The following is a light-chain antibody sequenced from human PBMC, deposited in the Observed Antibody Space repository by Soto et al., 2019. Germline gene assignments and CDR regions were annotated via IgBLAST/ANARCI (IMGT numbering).Light chain of an antibody. Sequence: DIQMTQSPSSLSASVGDRVTITCRASQGIGNDLNWYQQKPGKAPKRLIFTTSNLQNGVPSRFSGSGSGTEFTLTITSLQPEDFAVYYCQQHSNWPLTFGGGTKVDIK. CDR3: QQHSNWPLT. V-gene: IGKV1-17*01. CDR2: TTS. CDR1: QGIGND. J-gene: IGKJ4*01.